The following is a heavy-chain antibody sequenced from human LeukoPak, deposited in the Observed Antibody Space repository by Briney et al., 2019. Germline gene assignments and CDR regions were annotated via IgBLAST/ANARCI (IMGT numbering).Heavy chain of an antibody. CDR2: TYYSGST. CDR3: ARRGSYEYYFDY. D-gene: IGHD1-26*01. Sequence: SETLSLTCTVSGGSISSYYWSWIRQPPGKGLEWIGYTYYSGSTNYNPSLKSRVTISVDTSKNQFSLKLSSVTAADTAVYYCARRGSYEYYFDYWGQGTLVTVSS. J-gene: IGHJ4*02. V-gene: IGHV4-59*01. CDR1: GGSISSYY.